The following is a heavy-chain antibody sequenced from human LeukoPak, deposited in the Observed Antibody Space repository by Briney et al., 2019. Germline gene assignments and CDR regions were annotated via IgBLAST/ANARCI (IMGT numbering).Heavy chain of an antibody. CDR3: AKSSYYDSSGYYREYYFDC. J-gene: IGHJ4*02. V-gene: IGHV3-23*01. CDR2: ISGGGGST. CDR1: GFTFSSYA. D-gene: IGHD3-22*01. Sequence: PGGSLRLSCAASGFTFSSYAMSWVRQAPGKGLEWVSAISGGGGSTHYADSVKGRFTISRDNSKNTLYLQMSSLRAGDTAVYYCAKSSYYDSSGYYREYYFDCWGQGTLVTVSS.